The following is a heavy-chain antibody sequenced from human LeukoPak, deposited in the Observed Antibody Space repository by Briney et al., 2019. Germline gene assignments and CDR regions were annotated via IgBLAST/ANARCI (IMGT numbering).Heavy chain of an antibody. J-gene: IGHJ4*02. CDR3: AISTVVTLTNFDY. CDR1: GFTFSDYY. D-gene: IGHD4-23*01. V-gene: IGHV3-11*01. CDR2: ISSSGSTI. Sequence: PGGSLRLSCAASGFTFSDYYMSWIRQAPGKGLEWVSNISSSGSTIYYADSVKGRFTISRDNAKNSLYLQMNSLRAEDTAVYYCAISTVVTLTNFDYWGQGTLVTVSS.